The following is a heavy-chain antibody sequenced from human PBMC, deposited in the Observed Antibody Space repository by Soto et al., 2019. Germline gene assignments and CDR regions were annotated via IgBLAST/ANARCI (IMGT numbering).Heavy chain of an antibody. CDR1: GFTFSSYA. D-gene: IGHD3-3*01. V-gene: IGHV3-30-3*01. Sequence: GGSLRLSCAASGFTFSSYAMHWVRQAPGKGLEWVAVISYDGSNKYYADSVKGRFTISRDNSKNTLYLQMNSLRAEDTAVYYCARARLRFLEWYYYGMDVWGQGTTVTVSS. CDR2: ISYDGSNK. J-gene: IGHJ6*02. CDR3: ARARLRFLEWYYYGMDV.